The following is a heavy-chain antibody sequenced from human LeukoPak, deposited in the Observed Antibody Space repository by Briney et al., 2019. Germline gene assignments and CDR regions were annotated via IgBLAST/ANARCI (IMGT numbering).Heavy chain of an antibody. V-gene: IGHV3-20*04. CDR3: ARRTLEWLALDY. Sequence: GGSLRLSCAASGFTFDDYGMSWVRQAPGRGLEWVSGINWNGGSTGYADSVKGRFTISRDNAKNSLYLQMNSLRAEDTALYYCARRTLEWLALDYWGRGTLVTVSS. CDR2: INWNGGST. CDR1: GFTFDDYG. D-gene: IGHD3-3*01. J-gene: IGHJ4*02.